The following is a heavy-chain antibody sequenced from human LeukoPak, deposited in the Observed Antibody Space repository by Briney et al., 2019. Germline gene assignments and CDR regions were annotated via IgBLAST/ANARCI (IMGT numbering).Heavy chain of an antibody. D-gene: IGHD3-10*01. CDR3: ARGRIRYGSGSYKVYYYYGMDV. Sequence: SETLSLTCAVYGGSFSGYYWSWIRQPPGKGLEWIGEINHSGSTNYNPPLKSRVTISVDTSKNQFSLKLSSVTAADTAVYYCARGRIRYGSGSYKVYYYYGMDVWGQGTTVTVSS. V-gene: IGHV4-34*01. CDR1: GGSFSGYY. CDR2: INHSGST. J-gene: IGHJ6*02.